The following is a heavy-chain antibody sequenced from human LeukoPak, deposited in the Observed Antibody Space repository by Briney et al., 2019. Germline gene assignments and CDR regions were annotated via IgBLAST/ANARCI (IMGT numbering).Heavy chain of an antibody. D-gene: IGHD3-16*01. CDR2: SDPENGKT. CDR1: GYIFKEVS. J-gene: IGHJ4*01. CDR3: AIDTVDYDPPSY. Sequence: GASVKVSCKVAGYIFKEVSMHWVRQPPGKGLEWMGGSDPENGKTVYAQNFQGRVTMTEDTSTDTAYMELTSLTSDDTAIYYCAIDTVDYDPPSYWGQGTLVTVSS. V-gene: IGHV1-24*01.